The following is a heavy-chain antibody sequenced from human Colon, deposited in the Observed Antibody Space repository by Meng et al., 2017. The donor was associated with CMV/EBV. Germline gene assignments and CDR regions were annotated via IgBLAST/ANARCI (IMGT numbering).Heavy chain of an antibody. CDR1: GGSFNAYY. CDR2: LNHSGST. V-gene: IGHV4-34*01. D-gene: IGHD3-3*01. CDR3: ARGRNGWLLPLDS. Sequence: QVRLQQWGAGLLKPSETLSLTCAMSGGSFNAYYLTWIRQSPGKGLEWIGELNHSGSTNYNPSLKSRVTISIDTSKRHFSLRLTSVTAADTAVYYCARGRNGWLLPLDSWGQGTLVTVSS. J-gene: IGHJ4*02.